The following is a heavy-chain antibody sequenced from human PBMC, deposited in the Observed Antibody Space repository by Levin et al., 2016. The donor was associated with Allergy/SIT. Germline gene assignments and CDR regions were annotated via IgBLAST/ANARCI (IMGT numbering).Heavy chain of an antibody. CDR1: GGSISSSSYY. V-gene: IGHV4-39*01. D-gene: IGHD6-19*01. Sequence: SETLSLTCTVSGGSISSSSYYWGWIRQPPGKGLEWIGSIYYSGSTYYNPSLKSRVTISVDTSKNQFSLKLSSVTAADTAVYYCARHRDSGSRYFDLWGRGTLVTVSS. J-gene: IGHJ2*01. CDR2: IYYSGST. CDR3: ARHRDSGSRYFDL.